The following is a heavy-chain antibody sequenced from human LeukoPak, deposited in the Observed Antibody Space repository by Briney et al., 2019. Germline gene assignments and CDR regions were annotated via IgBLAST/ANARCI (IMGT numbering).Heavy chain of an antibody. Sequence: PSETLSLTCAVYGGSFSGYYWSWIRQPPGKGLEWIGEINHTGSINYNPSLKSRVTISVDTSKTQFSLKLTSVTAADTAVYYCARGVWYCSSTICYTRNYYYGMDVWGQGTTVTVSS. J-gene: IGHJ6*02. D-gene: IGHD2-2*02. V-gene: IGHV4-34*01. CDR1: GGSFSGYY. CDR2: INHTGSI. CDR3: ARGVWYCSSTICYTRNYYYGMDV.